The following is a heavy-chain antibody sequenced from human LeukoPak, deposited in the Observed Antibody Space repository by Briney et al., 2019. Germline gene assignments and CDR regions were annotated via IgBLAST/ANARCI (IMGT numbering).Heavy chain of an antibody. CDR3: ARVYHYYGMDV. V-gene: IGHV4-34*01. CDR2: INHSGST. D-gene: IGHD2/OR15-2a*01. CDR1: GGSFSGYY. Sequence: PSETLSLTCAVYGGSFSGYYWSWIRQPPGKGLEWIGEINHSGSTNYNPSLKSRVTISLDTSKNQFSLKLSSVTAADTAVYYCARVYHYYGMDVWGQGTTVTVSS. J-gene: IGHJ6*02.